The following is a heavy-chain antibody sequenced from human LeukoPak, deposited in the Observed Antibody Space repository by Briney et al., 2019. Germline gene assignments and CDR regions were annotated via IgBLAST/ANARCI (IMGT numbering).Heavy chain of an antibody. V-gene: IGHV4-59*11. D-gene: IGHD3-9*01. Sequence: PSETLSLTCTVSGGSISSHYGSWIRQPPGKGLEWIGYIYYSGSTNYNPSLKSRVTISVDTSKNQFSLKLSSVTAADTAVYYCARDQEDYDILTDDRQTSGYMDVWGKGTTVTVSS. CDR1: GGSISSHY. J-gene: IGHJ6*03. CDR3: ARDQEDYDILTDDRQTSGYMDV. CDR2: IYYSGST.